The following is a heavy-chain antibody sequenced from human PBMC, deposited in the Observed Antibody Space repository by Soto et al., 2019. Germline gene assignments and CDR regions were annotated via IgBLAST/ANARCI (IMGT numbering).Heavy chain of an antibody. J-gene: IGHJ4*02. CDR1: GFTFSSYW. V-gene: IGHV3-7*01. CDR2: IKQDGSEK. Sequence: GGSLRLSCAAYGFTFSSYWMSWVRQAPGKGLEWVANIKQDGSEKYYVDSVKGRFTISRDNAKNSLYLQMNSLRAEDTAVYYCARDITGTIRPHYWGQGTLVTVSS. CDR3: ARDITGTIRPHY. D-gene: IGHD1-7*01.